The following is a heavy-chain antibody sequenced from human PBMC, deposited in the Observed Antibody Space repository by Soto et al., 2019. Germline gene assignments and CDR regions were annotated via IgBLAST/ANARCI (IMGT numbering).Heavy chain of an antibody. V-gene: IGHV4-34*01. J-gene: IGHJ4*02. CDR3: ARRHSGSPFDY. D-gene: IGHD1-26*01. Sequence: PSETLSLTCAVYGGSFSGYYWGWIRQPPGKGLEWIGEINHSGSTNYNPSLKSRVTISVDTSKNQFSLKLSSVTAADTAVYYCARRHSGSPFDYWDPGTLVTVSS. CDR2: INHSGST. CDR1: GGSFSGYY.